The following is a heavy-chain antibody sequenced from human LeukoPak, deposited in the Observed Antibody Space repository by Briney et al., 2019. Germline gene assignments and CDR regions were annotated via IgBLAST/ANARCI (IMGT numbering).Heavy chain of an antibody. D-gene: IGHD4-23*01. CDR1: GGSISSGSYY. Sequence: TSETLSLTCTVSGGSISSGSYYWSWIRQPAGKGLEWIGRIYTSGSTNYNPSLKSRVTISVDTSKNHFSLKLSSLTAAVTAGYSCARGEATVVTAPSYYYYYYMAVWGKGTTVTVSS. J-gene: IGHJ6*03. CDR3: ARGEATVVTAPSYYYYYYMAV. V-gene: IGHV4-61*02. CDR2: IYTSGST.